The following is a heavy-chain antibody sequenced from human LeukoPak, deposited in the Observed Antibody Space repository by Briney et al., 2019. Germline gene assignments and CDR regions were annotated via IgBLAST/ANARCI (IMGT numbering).Heavy chain of an antibody. CDR2: IYYSGST. CDR1: GGSISSYY. CDR3: ARGTSGSGWYSEDY. V-gene: IGHV4-39*01. J-gene: IGHJ4*02. Sequence: PSETLSLTCTVSGGSISSYYWGWIRQPPGKGLEWIGGIYYSGSTYYNPSLKSRVTISVDTSKNQFSLKLSSVTAADTAVYYCARGTSGSGWYSEDYWGQGTLVTVSS. D-gene: IGHD6-19*01.